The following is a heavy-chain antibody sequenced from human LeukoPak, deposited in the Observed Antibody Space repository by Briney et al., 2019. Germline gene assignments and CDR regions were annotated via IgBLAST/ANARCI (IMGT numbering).Heavy chain of an antibody. Sequence: PGGSLRLSCSPSGFTFSSYSMNWVRQAPGKGLEWVSSISSSSSYIYYADSVKGRFTISRDNAKNSLYLQMNSLRAEDTAVYYCATNRQADGGDYDYYYMDVWGKGTTVTVSS. CDR2: ISSSSSYI. J-gene: IGHJ6*03. D-gene: IGHD3-10*01. V-gene: IGHV3-21*01. CDR3: ATNRQADGGDYDYYYMDV. CDR1: GFTFSSYS.